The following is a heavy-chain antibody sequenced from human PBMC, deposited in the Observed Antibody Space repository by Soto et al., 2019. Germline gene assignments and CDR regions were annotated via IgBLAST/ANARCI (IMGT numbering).Heavy chain of an antibody. J-gene: IGHJ5*02. CDR1: GYTFTSYA. V-gene: IGHV1-3*01. CDR2: INAGNGNT. Sequence: ASVKVPCKASGYTFTSYAMHWVRQAPGQRLEWMGWINAGNGNTKYSQKFQGRVTITRDTSASTAYMELSSLRSEDTAVYYCARDRVLLWFGEFPGNWFDPWGQGTLVTVSS. D-gene: IGHD3-10*01. CDR3: ARDRVLLWFGEFPGNWFDP.